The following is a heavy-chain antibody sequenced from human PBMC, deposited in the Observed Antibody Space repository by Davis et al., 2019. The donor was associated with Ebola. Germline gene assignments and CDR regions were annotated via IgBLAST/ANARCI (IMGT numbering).Heavy chain of an antibody. J-gene: IGHJ3*02. CDR2: LNPSGAST. CDR3: ARDGPDSSSYRLDAFEI. D-gene: IGHD3-22*01. Sequence: SLYTFTSHNLLPPRHPPEQHLEWMGLLNPSGASTSYAQKSQGRVTMTTDTSTSTVYMELSSLRSEDTAVYYCARDGPDSSSYRLDAFEIWGQGTMVTVSS. CDR1: LYTFTSHN. V-gene: IGHV1-46*01.